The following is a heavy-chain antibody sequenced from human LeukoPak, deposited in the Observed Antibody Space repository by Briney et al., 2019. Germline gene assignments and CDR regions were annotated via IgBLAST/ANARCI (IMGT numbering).Heavy chain of an antibody. CDR1: GFTFSSHG. Sequence: AGRSLRLSCAASGFTFSSHGMHWVRQAPGKGLDWVALIWYDGSNEYYADSVKGRFTISRDNSKNTLYLQMDSLRAEDTAVYYCARAGIVGLYYYYMDVWGKGTTVTVSS. CDR3: ARAGIVGLYYYYMDV. CDR2: IWYDGSNE. V-gene: IGHV3-33*01. D-gene: IGHD2-21*01. J-gene: IGHJ6*03.